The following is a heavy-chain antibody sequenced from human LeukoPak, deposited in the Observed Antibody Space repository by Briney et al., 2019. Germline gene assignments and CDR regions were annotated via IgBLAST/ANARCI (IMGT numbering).Heavy chain of an antibody. CDR2: LYSDGNT. Sequence: AGGSLRLSCAASGFTVITNDMTWVRQAPGKGLEWVSVLYSDGNTKYADSVQGRFTISRDDAKNSVYLQMNSLRAEDTAVYYCARDIGYCSGGSCYRWFETWGQGTLVTVSS. CDR3: ARDIGYCSGGSCYRWFET. V-gene: IGHV3-53*01. J-gene: IGHJ5*02. D-gene: IGHD2-15*01. CDR1: GFTVITND.